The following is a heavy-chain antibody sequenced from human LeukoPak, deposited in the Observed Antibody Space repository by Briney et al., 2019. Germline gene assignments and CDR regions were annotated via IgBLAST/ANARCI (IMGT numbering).Heavy chain of an antibody. D-gene: IGHD5-18*01. V-gene: IGHV4-34*01. J-gene: IGHJ4*02. CDR2: INHTGST. Sequence: SETLSLTCAVYGGSFSGYYWSWIRQPPGKGLEWIGEINHTGSTNYNPSLKSRVTISVDTSKNQFSLKLSSVTAADTPVYYCAAVRGYSYGPMGFDYWGQGTLVSVSS. CDR3: AAVRGYSYGPMGFDY. CDR1: GGSFSGYY.